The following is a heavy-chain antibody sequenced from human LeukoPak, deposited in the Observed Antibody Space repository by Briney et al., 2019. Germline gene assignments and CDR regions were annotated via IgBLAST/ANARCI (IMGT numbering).Heavy chain of an antibody. Sequence: GESLKISCKGSGYSFTSYWIGWVRQMPGKGLEWMGIIYPGDSDTRYSPSFQGQVTISADKSISTAYLRWSSLKASDTAMYYCARSGFWSGYYGYYGMDVWGQGTTVTVSS. V-gene: IGHV5-51*01. CDR2: IYPGDSDT. D-gene: IGHD3-3*01. CDR1: GYSFTSYW. J-gene: IGHJ6*02. CDR3: ARSGFWSGYYGYYGMDV.